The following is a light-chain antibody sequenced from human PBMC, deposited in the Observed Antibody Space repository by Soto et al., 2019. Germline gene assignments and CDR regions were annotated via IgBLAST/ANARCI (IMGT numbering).Light chain of an antibody. CDR3: GTWDSSLSAVV. Sequence: QSVLTQPPSLSAAPGQKVTISCSGSSSNIGNNYVSWYQQLPGTAPKFLIYDNNKRPSGIPDRFSGSKSGTSATLGITGLQTGDEADYYCGTWDSSLSAVVFGGGTKLTVL. V-gene: IGLV1-51*01. J-gene: IGLJ2*01. CDR1: SSNIGNNY. CDR2: DNN.